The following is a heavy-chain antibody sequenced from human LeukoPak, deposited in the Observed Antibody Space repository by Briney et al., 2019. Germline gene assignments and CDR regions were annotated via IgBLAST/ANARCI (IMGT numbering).Heavy chain of an antibody. D-gene: IGHD3-3*01. V-gene: IGHV5-51*01. J-gene: IGHJ4*02. CDR1: GYSFTSYW. CDR2: IYPGDSDT. CDR3: ARQRAGYDFWSGHYGNFDY. Sequence: GESLNISCKGSGYSFTSYWIGWVRQMPGKGLEWMGIIYPGDSDTRYSPSFQGQVTISADKSISTAYLQWSSLKASDTAMYYCARQRAGYDFWSGHYGNFDYWGQGTLVTVSS.